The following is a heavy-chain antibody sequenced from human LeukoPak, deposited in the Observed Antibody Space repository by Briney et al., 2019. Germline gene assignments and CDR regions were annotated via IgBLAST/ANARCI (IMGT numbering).Heavy chain of an antibody. CDR3: ASRSGDFGGPYYYHMDV. J-gene: IGHJ6*03. D-gene: IGHD3-3*01. CDR1: GGTFSSYA. V-gene: IGHV1-69*05. CDR2: IIPIFGTA. Sequence: SVKVSCKASGGTFSSYAISWVRQAPGQGLEWMGGIIPIFGTANYAQKFQGRVTITTDESTSTAYMELSSLRSEDTAVYYCASRSGDFGGPYYYHMDVWGKGTTVTVSS.